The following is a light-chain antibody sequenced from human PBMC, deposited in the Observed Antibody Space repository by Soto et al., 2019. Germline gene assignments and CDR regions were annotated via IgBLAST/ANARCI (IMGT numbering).Light chain of an antibody. CDR2: DTS. CDR1: QSVSRF. CDR3: QQYDNWPPCT. Sequence: EIVMTQSPATLSVSPGERVTLSCRASQSVSRFLAWYQQRPGQAPRLLIYDTSTRATGVPARFSGSGSGTEFSLTLSSLQSEDFAVYYCQQYDNWPPCTFGQGTKLEVK. J-gene: IGKJ2*02. V-gene: IGKV3-15*01.